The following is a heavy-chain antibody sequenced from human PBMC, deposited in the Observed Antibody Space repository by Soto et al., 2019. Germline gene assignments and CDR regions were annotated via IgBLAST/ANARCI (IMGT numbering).Heavy chain of an antibody. CDR2: IYYSGST. CDR3: ARENLDYYFDY. CDR1: GGSISSSSYY. D-gene: IGHD1-7*01. V-gene: IGHV4-39*07. J-gene: IGHJ4*02. Sequence: SETLSLTCTVSGGSISSSSYYWGWIRQPPGKGLEWIGSIYYSGSTYYNPSLKSRVTISVDTSKNQFSLKLSSVTAADTAVYYCARENLDYYFDYWGQGTLVTVSS.